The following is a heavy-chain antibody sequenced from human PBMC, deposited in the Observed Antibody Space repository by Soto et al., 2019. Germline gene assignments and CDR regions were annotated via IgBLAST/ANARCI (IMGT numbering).Heavy chain of an antibody. CDR2: IYFTGNT. V-gene: IGHV4-39*01. Sequence: PSLTCTASGGSITSSSHFWGWVRQPPGEGLEWIGTIYFTGNTYYTPSLKSRLTMSIDTSKNEFSLRLNSVTAADTAVYYCAGQTFTGTAASYGRSNWLDPWGPGTLVTVSS. CDR1: GGSITSSSHF. D-gene: IGHD3-16*01. CDR3: AGQTFTGTAASYGRSNWLDP. J-gene: IGHJ5*02.